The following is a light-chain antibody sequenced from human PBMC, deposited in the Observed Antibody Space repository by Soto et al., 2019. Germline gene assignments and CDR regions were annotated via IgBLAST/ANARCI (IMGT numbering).Light chain of an antibody. V-gene: IGKV3-20*01. CDR3: HQSNNWPRT. Sequence: EIGLTESPCTLSLSPGEGATLSCRASQSVAYTYLSWYQQKPGQAPRLLIHGAFSRATGIPDRVSGSESGRDFTLTISSLQSEDFAVYFCHQSNNWPRTFGQGTRLEIK. CDR2: GAF. J-gene: IGKJ5*01. CDR1: QSVAYTY.